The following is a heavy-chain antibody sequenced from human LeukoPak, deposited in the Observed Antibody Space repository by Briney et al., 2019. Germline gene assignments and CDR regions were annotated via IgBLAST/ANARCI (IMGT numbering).Heavy chain of an antibody. D-gene: IGHD2-21*02. J-gene: IGHJ4*02. CDR1: GFTFDDCA. V-gene: IGHV3-9*03. CDR2: ISWNSDSI. CDR3: AKDTCGGDCGNFDY. Sequence: QPGRSLRLSCAASGFTFDDCAMHWVRQAPGKGLEWVSGISWNSDSIAYADSVKGRFIISRDNAKNSLYLQMNSLRAEDMAFYYCAKDTCGGDCGNFDYWGQGTLVTVSS.